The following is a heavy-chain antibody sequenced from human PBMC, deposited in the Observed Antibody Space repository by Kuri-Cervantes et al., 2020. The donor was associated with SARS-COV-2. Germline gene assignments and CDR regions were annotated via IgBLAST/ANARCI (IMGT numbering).Heavy chain of an antibody. CDR3: AKDKGSPRGWGTMIKGYFDY. Sequence: GGSLRLSCAASGFSFNNYAMNWVRQAPGKGLEWVSTISGTGGSTYYADSVKGRFTISRDKSGNTLYLQMSSLRAEETAIYYGAKDKGSPRGWGTMIKGYFDYWGQGTLVTVSS. CDR1: GFSFNNYA. V-gene: IGHV3-23*01. CDR2: ISGTGGST. D-gene: IGHD3-22*01. J-gene: IGHJ4*02.